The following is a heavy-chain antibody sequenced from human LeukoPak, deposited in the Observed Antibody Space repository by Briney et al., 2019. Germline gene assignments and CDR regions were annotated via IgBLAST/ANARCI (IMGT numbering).Heavy chain of an antibody. CDR1: GFTFSSYW. Sequence: GGSLRLSCAASGFTFSSYWMNWARQAPGKGLEWVSSISSGSDYIYYVDSVKGRFTISRDNAKNSLYLQMNSLRAEDTAVYYCARGNIKFDYWGQGTLATVSS. CDR3: ARGNIKFDY. V-gene: IGHV3-21*01. CDR2: ISSGSDYI. J-gene: IGHJ4*02.